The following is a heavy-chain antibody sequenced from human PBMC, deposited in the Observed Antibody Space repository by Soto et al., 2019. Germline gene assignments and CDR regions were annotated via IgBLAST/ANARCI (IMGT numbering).Heavy chain of an antibody. V-gene: IGHV4-39*01. D-gene: IGHD1-1*01. J-gene: IGHJ4*02. CDR3: ARPRGGRTTWYVDY. CDR1: GGSISSSSYY. CDR2: IYYSGST. Sequence: QLQLQESGPGLVKPSETLSLTCTVSGGSISSSSYYWGWIRQPPGKGLEWIGSIYYSGSTYYNPSLKSRVTISVDTSKNQFSLKLSSVTAADTAVYYCARPRGGRTTWYVDYWGQGTLVTVSS.